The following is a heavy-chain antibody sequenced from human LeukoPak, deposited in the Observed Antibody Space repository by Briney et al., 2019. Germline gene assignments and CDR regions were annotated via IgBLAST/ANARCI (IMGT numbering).Heavy chain of an antibody. D-gene: IGHD3-10*01. CDR1: GFTFSSYS. CDR3: AKVMVRGVVFDGFDI. Sequence: PGGSLRLSCAASGFTFSSYSMTWVRQAPGKGLEWVSAISGSGGSTYYADSVKGRFTISRDNSKNTLYLQMNSLRAEDTAVYYCAKVMVRGVVFDGFDIWGQGTMVTVSS. V-gene: IGHV3-23*01. CDR2: ISGSGGST. J-gene: IGHJ3*02.